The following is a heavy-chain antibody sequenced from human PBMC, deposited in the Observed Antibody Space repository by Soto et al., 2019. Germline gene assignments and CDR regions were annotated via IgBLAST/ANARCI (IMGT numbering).Heavy chain of an antibody. J-gene: IGHJ4*02. D-gene: IGHD6-19*01. Sequence: EVQVVESGGGLVQPGGSLRLSCAGSGFTISNYWMSWVRQAPGKGLEWVANIKPDGSERNYVDSVKGRFTISRDNAKNSLYLQMDRLSVEDTALYYCARDWNGGGWPLDYWGQGTVVTVSS. CDR1: GFTISNYW. V-gene: IGHV3-7*01. CDR3: ARDWNGGGWPLDY. CDR2: IKPDGSER.